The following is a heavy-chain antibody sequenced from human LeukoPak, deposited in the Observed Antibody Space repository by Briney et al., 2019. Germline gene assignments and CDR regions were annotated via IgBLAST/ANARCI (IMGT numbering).Heavy chain of an antibody. D-gene: IGHD2-15*01. CDR2: IYYSGST. J-gene: IGHJ5*02. CDR3: ARTVVSVVVVVAATDRWFDP. Sequence: PSETLSLTCTVSGGSISSYYWSWIRQPPGKGLEWIGYIYYSGSTNYNPSLKSRVTISVDTSKNQFSLKLSSVTTADTAVYYCARTVVSVVVVVAATDRWFDPWGQGTLVTVSS. CDR1: GGSISSYY. V-gene: IGHV4-59*01.